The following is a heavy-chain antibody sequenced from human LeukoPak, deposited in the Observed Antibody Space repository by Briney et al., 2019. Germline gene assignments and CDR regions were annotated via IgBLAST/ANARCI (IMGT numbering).Heavy chain of an antibody. CDR3: ARRGFDSSGYYPKSTPFDY. Sequence: PSETLSLTCAVYGGSFSGYYWSWIRQPPGKGLEWIGEINHSGSTNYNPSLKSRVTISVDTSKNQFSLKLSSVTAADTAVYYCARRGFDSSGYYPKSTPFDYWGQGTLVTVSS. CDR2: INHSGST. J-gene: IGHJ4*02. D-gene: IGHD3-22*01. V-gene: IGHV4-34*01. CDR1: GGSFSGYY.